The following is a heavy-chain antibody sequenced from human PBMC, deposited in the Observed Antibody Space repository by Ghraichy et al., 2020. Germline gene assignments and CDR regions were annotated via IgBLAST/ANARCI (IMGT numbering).Heavy chain of an antibody. J-gene: IGHJ5*02. V-gene: IGHV4-39*01. D-gene: IGHD4-17*01. Sequence: LSLTCTVSGASITTSGHYWGWIRQPPGKGLEWIGSIYYTGTTYYNPSLKSRVTISIDSSKNHFSLQLTSVTAADTAVYYCARHDNGEHGSNWFDPWGQGALVTVSS. CDR1: GASITTSGHY. CDR3: ARHDNGEHGSNWFDP. CDR2: IYYTGTT.